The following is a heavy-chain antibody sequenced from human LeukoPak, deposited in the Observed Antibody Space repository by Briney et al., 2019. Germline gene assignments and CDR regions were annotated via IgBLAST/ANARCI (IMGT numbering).Heavy chain of an antibody. Sequence: GGSLRLSCVASGFTFSDYYMSWIRQAPGKGLEWVSYISSSGSTIYYADSVKGRFTISRDNAKNSLYLQMNSLRAEDTAVYYCARDLVDFWSGYSYYFDYWGQGTLVTVSS. CDR2: ISSSGSTI. CDR3: ARDLVDFWSGYSYYFDY. V-gene: IGHV3-11*01. J-gene: IGHJ4*02. D-gene: IGHD3-3*01. CDR1: GFTFSDYY.